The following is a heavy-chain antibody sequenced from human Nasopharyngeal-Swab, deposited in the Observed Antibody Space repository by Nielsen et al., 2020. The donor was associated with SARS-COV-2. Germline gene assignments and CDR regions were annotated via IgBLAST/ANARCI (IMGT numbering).Heavy chain of an antibody. CDR3: ARDIVIVDYYMDV. D-gene: IGHD2/OR15-2a*01. J-gene: IGHJ6*03. CDR2: IYYTGGT. V-gene: IGHV4-39*07. Sequence: SETPSPPPTVSGGSPLSGNHYWGWVRPPPGGGLEWIGSIYYTGGTYYNPSLKSRVTISVDTSKNQFSLKLSSVTAADTAVYYCARDIVIVDYYMDVWGKGTTVIVSS. CDR1: GGSPLSGNHY.